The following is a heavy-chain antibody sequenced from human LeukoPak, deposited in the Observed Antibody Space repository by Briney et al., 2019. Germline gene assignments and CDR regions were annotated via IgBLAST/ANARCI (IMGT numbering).Heavy chain of an antibody. V-gene: IGHV3-23*01. CDR1: GFTFRTYA. Sequence: GGSPRLSCAASGFTFRTYAMSWVRQAPGKGLEWVSGISGGGDGTNYADSVKGRFTISRDNSKNMLYLQMNSLRAEDTAVYHCAKEVAVTGEPYFDYWGQGTLVTVSS. D-gene: IGHD1-20*01. CDR3: AKEVAVTGEPYFDY. J-gene: IGHJ4*02. CDR2: ISGGGDGT.